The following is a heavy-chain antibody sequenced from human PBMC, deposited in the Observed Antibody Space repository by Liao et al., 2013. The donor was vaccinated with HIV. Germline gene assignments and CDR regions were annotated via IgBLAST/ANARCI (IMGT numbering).Heavy chain of an antibody. V-gene: IGHV4-61*02. CDR1: GGSLSSGGYY. D-gene: IGHD2-15*01. CDR2: IYSSGST. J-gene: IGHJ5*02. Sequence: QVQLQESGPGLVKPSQTLSLTCTVSGGSLSSGGYYWSWIRQPAGKGLEWIGRIYSSGSTNYNPSLKSRVTISLDTSKHQFSLRLSSVTATDTAVYYCARDVVNWFDPSGQGTLVTVSS. CDR3: ARDVVNWFDP.